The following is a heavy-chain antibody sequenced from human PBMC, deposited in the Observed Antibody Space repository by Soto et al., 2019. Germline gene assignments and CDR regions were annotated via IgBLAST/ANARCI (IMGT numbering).Heavy chain of an antibody. D-gene: IGHD3-3*01. CDR2: INTDNGNT. CDR1: GYTFTNSG. J-gene: IGHJ6*02. CDR3: ERVQGITTFGVYSMYYYGMDV. Sequence: ASVKVSCKASGYTFTNSGIIWVRQAPGQGLEWLGWINTDNGNTNYAQHLQGRVNLTTDTSTSTAYMDLRSLRSDDTAVYYCERVQGITTFGVYSMYYYGMDVWGPGTTVTVSS. V-gene: IGHV1-18*01.